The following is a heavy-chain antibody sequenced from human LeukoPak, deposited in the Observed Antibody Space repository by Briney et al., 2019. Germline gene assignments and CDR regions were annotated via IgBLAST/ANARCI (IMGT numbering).Heavy chain of an antibody. V-gene: IGHV4-30-2*01. CDR2: IYHSGST. CDR1: GGSISSGGYS. D-gene: IGHD3-22*01. J-gene: IGHJ3*02. CDR3: ARGNYYDSSGYADAFDI. Sequence: SQTLSLTCAVSGGSISSGGYSWSWIRQPPGKGLEWIGYIYHSGSTYYNPSLKSRVTISVDRSKNQFSLKLSSVTAADTAVYYCARGNYYDSSGYADAFDIWGQGTMVTVSS.